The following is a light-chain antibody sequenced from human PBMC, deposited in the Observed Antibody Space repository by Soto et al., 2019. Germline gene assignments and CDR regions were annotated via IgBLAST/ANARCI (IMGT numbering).Light chain of an antibody. CDR1: QSVNSNF. Sequence: EIVLTQSPGTLSLSPGDRATLSCRASQSVNSNFLAWYQQKPGQAPRLLIYGASSRATDIPDTFSGSGSGTDFTLTINRLEPGDFAVYYCQQYGTSPRTFGQGTKVEIK. CDR3: QQYGTSPRT. J-gene: IGKJ1*01. CDR2: GAS. V-gene: IGKV3-20*01.